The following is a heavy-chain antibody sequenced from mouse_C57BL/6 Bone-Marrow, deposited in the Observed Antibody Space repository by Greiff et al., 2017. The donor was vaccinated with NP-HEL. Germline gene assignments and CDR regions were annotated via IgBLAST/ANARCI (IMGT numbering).Heavy chain of an antibody. CDR3: ARDYGSRGFAY. Sequence: DVQLVESGGGLVKPGGSLKLSCAASGFTFSSYAMSWVRQTPEKRLEWVATISDGGSYTYYPDNVKGRFTISRDNAKNNLYLQMSHLKSEDTAMYYCARDYGSRGFAYWGQGTLVTVSA. J-gene: IGHJ3*01. D-gene: IGHD1-1*01. CDR2: ISDGGSYT. CDR1: GFTFSSYA. V-gene: IGHV5-4*01.